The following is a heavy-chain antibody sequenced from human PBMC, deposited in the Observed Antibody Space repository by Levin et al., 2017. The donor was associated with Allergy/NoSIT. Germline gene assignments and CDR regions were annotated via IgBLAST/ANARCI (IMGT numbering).Heavy chain of an antibody. CDR2: IYPGDSDT. D-gene: IGHD3-10*01. CDR3: ARRTVQGVARYYFDY. CDR1: GYSFTSYW. J-gene: IGHJ4*02. V-gene: IGHV5-51*01. Sequence: GESLKISCKGSGYSFTSYWIGWVRQMPGKGLEWMGIIYPGDSDTRYSPSFQGQVTISADKSISTAYLQWSSLKASDTAMYYCARRTVQGVARYYFDYWGQGTLVTVSS.